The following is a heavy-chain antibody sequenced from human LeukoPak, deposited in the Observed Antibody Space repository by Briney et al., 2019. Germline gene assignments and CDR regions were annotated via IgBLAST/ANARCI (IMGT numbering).Heavy chain of an antibody. CDR2: IRSNGGST. CDR1: GFTFSSYA. D-gene: IGHD3-3*01. CDR3: AKDHRDFWSGPAEYFQH. J-gene: IGHJ1*01. V-gene: IGHV3-64*01. Sequence: GGSLRLSCAASGFTFSSYAMHWVRQAPGKGLEYVSAIRSNGGSTYYANSVKGRFTISRDNSKNTLYLQMGSLRAEDTAVYYCAKDHRDFWSGPAEYFQHWGQGTLVTVSS.